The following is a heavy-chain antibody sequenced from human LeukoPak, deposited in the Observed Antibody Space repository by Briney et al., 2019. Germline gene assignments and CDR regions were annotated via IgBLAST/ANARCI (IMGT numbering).Heavy chain of an antibody. D-gene: IGHD3-3*01. CDR2: ISAYNGNT. Sequence: ASVKVSCKASGYTFTSYGISWVRQAPGQGLEWMGWISAYNGNTNYAQKLQGRVTMTTDTSTSTAYMELRSLRSDDTAVYYCARGAFYDFWSGYFRWSNRFDPWGQGTLVTVSS. CDR3: ARGAFYDFWSGYFRWSNRFDP. V-gene: IGHV1-18*01. CDR1: GYTFTSYG. J-gene: IGHJ5*02.